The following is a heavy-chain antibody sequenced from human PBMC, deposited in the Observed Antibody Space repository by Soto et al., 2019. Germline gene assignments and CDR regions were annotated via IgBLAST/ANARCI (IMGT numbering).Heavy chain of an antibody. V-gene: IGHV3-48*02. Sequence: GGSLRLSCAASGFSFSSYPINWVRQAPGRGLEWVSYISSSSGVIYYVESVKGRFTISRDNAKNSLYLQMNNLRDEDTAVYYCARGPGNGHRFDYWGHGTLVTVSS. CDR2: ISSSSGVI. J-gene: IGHJ4*01. CDR3: ARGPGNGHRFDY. CDR1: GFSFSSYP. D-gene: IGHD2-8*01.